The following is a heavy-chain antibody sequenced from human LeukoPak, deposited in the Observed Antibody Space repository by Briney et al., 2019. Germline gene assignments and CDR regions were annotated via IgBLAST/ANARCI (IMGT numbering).Heavy chain of an antibody. CDR1: GGSISSNSYF. V-gene: IGHV4-39*07. CDR2: IYYSGGT. CDR3: ARDHRSPYSSNWAGGDYFDY. J-gene: IGHJ4*02. Sequence: SETLSLTCTVSGGSISSNSYFWGWIRQPPGKGLEWIGSIYYSGGTYYNPSLKSRVTISVDTSKNQFSLKLSSVTAADTAVYYCARDHRSPYSSNWAGGDYFDYWGQGTLVTVSS. D-gene: IGHD6-13*01.